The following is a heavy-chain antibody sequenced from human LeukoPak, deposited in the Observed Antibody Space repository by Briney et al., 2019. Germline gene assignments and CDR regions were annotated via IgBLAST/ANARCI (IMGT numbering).Heavy chain of an antibody. CDR2: IYGGGTT. V-gene: IGHV3-53*01. J-gene: IGHJ2*01. CDR3: AKLTDF. Sequence: GGSLRLSCAVSGITLSSYYMSWVRQAPGKGLEWVSIIYGGGTTYYTGSVKGRFTISRDSSKNTVYLQMNSLRAEDTAVYFCAKLTDFWGRGTLVTVSS. CDR1: GITLSSYY. D-gene: IGHD3-9*01.